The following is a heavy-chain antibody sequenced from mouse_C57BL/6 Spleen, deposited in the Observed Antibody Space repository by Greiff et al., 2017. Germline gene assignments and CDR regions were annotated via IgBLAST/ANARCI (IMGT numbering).Heavy chain of an antibody. CDR2: IYPRSGNT. D-gene: IGHD1-1*01. V-gene: IGHV1-81*01. J-gene: IGHJ1*03. CDR1: GYTFTSYG. Sequence: QVQLKQSGAELARPGASVKLSCKASGYTFTSYGISWVKQRTGQGLEWIGEIYPRSGNTYYNEKFKGKATLTADKSSSTAYMELRSLTSEDSAVYFCARDSTTVVATRGFWCFDVWGTGTTVTVSS. CDR3: ARDSTTVVATRGFWCFDV.